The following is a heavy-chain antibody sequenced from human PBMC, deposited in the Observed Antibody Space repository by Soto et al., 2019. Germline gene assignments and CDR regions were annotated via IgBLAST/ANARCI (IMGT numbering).Heavy chain of an antibody. D-gene: IGHD5-18*01. CDR1: GGSISNYY. V-gene: IGHV4-59*12. Sequence: QVQLQESGPGLVKPSETLSLTCTVSGGSISNYYWSWIRHPPGKGLEWIGYIYNGVNTKYNPSLKSRVTLSQDTSNNQFSLMLSSVTAADTAVYYCASEPGYSYGSLEYFDYWGQGILVTVSS. CDR3: ASEPGYSYGSLEYFDY. J-gene: IGHJ4*02. CDR2: IYNGVNT.